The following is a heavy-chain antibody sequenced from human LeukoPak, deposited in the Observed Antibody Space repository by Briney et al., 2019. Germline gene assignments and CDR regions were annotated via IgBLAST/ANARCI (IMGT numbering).Heavy chain of an antibody. Sequence: GGSLRLSCAASGFTFSDYYMTWIRQAPGKGLEWVGFMRSKAYGGTTEYAASVKGRFTISRDDSKSIAYLQMNSLKIEDTAVYHCTRGWGYSYGWGQGTLVTVSS. CDR3: TRGWGYSYG. V-gene: IGHV3-49*03. CDR2: MRSKAYGGTT. D-gene: IGHD5-18*01. CDR1: GFTFSDYY. J-gene: IGHJ4*02.